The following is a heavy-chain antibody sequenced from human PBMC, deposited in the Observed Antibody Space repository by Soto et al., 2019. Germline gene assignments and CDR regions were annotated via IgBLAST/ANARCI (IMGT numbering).Heavy chain of an antibody. D-gene: IGHD2-21*02. V-gene: IGHV1-46*01. CDR3: AHQVTAIRGYYYYYGMDV. CDR1: GYTFTSYY. Sequence: GASVKVSCKASGYTFTSYYMHWVRQAPGQGLEWMGIINPSGGSTSYAQKFQGRVTMTRDTSTSTVYMELSSLRSEDTAVYYCAHQVTAIRGYYYYYGMDVWGQGTTVTVSS. J-gene: IGHJ6*02. CDR2: INPSGGST.